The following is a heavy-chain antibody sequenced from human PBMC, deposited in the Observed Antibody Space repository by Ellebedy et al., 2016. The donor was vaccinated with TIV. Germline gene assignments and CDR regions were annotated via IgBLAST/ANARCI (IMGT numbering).Heavy chain of an antibody. Sequence: GESLKISCAASGFTFSSYAMHWVRQAPGKGLEWVAVISYDGSNKYYADSVKGRFTISRDNSKNTLYLQMNSLRAEDTAVYYCAGEWSSGYSPGYWGQGTLVTVSS. V-gene: IGHV3-30-3*01. D-gene: IGHD3-22*01. CDR3: AGEWSSGYSPGY. CDR2: ISYDGSNK. J-gene: IGHJ4*02. CDR1: GFTFSSYA.